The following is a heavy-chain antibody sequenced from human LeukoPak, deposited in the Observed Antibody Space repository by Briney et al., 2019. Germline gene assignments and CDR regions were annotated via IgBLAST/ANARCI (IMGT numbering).Heavy chain of an antibody. CDR1: GGSFSGYY. Sequence: SETLSLTCAVYGGSFSGYYWSWIRQPPGKGLEWIGEINHSGSTNYNPSLKSRVTISVDTSKNQFSLKLSSVTAADTAVYYCARGPAYYDFWSGYYDPYYYYYYMDVWGKGTTVTVSS. CDR2: INHSGST. CDR3: ARGPAYYDFWSGYYDPYYYYYYMDV. V-gene: IGHV4-34*01. J-gene: IGHJ6*03. D-gene: IGHD3-3*01.